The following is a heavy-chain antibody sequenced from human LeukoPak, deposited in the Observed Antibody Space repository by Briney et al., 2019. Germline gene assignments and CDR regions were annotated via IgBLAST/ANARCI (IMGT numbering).Heavy chain of an antibody. V-gene: IGHV1-2*02. D-gene: IGHD2-2*01. CDR3: ARVPSPAAML. CDR2: INPNSGGT. Sequence: ASVKVSCKASGYTFTGYYMHWVRQAPGQGLEWMGWINPNSGGTNYAQKFQGRVTMTRDTSISIAYMELSRLRSDDTAVYYCARVPSPAAMLWGQGTLATVSS. CDR1: GYTFTGYY. J-gene: IGHJ4*02.